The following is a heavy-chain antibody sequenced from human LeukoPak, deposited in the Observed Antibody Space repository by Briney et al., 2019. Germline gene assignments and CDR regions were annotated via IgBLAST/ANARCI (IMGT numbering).Heavy chain of an antibody. V-gene: IGHV3-21*01. J-gene: IGHJ3*02. D-gene: IGHD3-9*01. CDR1: GFTFSSYS. CDR2: ISSSSSYI. Sequence: PGGSLRLSCAASGFTFSSYSMNWVRQAPGKGLEWVSSISSSSSYIYYADSVKGRFTISRDNSKNTLYLQMNSLRAEDTAVYYCAKTFGSYDILTGYYAADAFDIWGQGTMVTVSS. CDR3: AKTFGSYDILTGYYAADAFDI.